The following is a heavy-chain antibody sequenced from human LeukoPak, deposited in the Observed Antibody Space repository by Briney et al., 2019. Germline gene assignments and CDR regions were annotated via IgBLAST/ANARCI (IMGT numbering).Heavy chain of an antibody. CDR2: ISAYKGNT. CDR3: ARDRKYSSNWCVDY. D-gene: IGHD6-13*01. CDR1: GYTFTSYA. J-gene: IGHJ4*02. Sequence: ASVKVSCKASGYTFTSYAMNWVRQAPGQGLEWMGWISAYKGNTNYAQKLQGGVTMTTDTSTSTAYMELRSLRSDDTAVYYCARDRKYSSNWCVDYWGQGTLVTVSS. V-gene: IGHV1-18*01.